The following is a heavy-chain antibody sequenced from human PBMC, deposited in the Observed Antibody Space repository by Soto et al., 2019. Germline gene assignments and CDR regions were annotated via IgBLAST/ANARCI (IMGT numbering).Heavy chain of an antibody. J-gene: IGHJ4*02. Sequence: GASVKVSCKASGGTFSSYAISWVRQAPGQGLEWMGGIIPNNGNTNYAQKFQGRVTITTDTSTSTAYMELRSLRSDDTAVYYCARGAAALPLDYWGQGTLVTVSS. CDR1: GGTFSSYA. CDR2: IIPNNGNT. D-gene: IGHD6-13*01. V-gene: IGHV1-18*01. CDR3: ARGAAALPLDY.